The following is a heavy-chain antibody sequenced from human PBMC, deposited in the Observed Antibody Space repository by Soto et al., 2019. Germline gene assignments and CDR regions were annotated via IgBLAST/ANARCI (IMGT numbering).Heavy chain of an antibody. J-gene: IGHJ4*02. CDR2: ISSSSSYT. V-gene: IGHV3-11*06. D-gene: IGHD3-10*01. CDR1: GFTFSDYY. Sequence: QVQLVESGGGLVQPGGSLRLSCAASGFTFSDYYMSWIRQAPGKGLEWVSYISSSSSYTNYADSVKGRFTISRDNAKNSLYLQMNSLRAEDTAVYYCARSGDSGPAVDYWGQGTLVTVSS. CDR3: ARSGDSGPAVDY.